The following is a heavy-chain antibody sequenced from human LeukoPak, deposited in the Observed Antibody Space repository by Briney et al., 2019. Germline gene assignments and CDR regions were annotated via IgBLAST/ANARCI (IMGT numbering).Heavy chain of an antibody. J-gene: IGHJ6*03. Sequence: GGSLRLSCAASGFSFSGFGMTWVRQAPGKGLEWISYIGSSGSAGGNIYYAVSVKGRFTVSRDNAKDSLFPQMNSLQDADTAVYYCARAPTPYFTYYMDVWGKGTTVTVSS. V-gene: IGHV3-48*02. CDR3: ARAPTPYFTYYMDV. CDR1: GFSFSGFG. D-gene: IGHD2-21*01. CDR2: IGSSGSAGGNI.